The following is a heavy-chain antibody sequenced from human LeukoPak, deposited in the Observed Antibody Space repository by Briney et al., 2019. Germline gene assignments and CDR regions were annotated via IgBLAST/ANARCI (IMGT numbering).Heavy chain of an antibody. J-gene: IGHJ4*02. CDR1: GFTFNDYN. V-gene: IGHV3-21*01. D-gene: IGHD3-16*01. CDR2: ISSSSTYK. Sequence: GGSLRLSCAASGFTFNDYNMNWVRQAPGKGLEWVSSISSSSTYKYYADSVKGRFTISRDNTKNSLYLQIHSLTAEDTAVYYCMRRSSALAYYFDYWGQGTLVTVSS. CDR3: MRRSSALAYYFDY.